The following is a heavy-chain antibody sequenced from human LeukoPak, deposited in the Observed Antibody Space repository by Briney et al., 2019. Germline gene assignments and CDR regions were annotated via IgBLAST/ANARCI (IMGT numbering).Heavy chain of an antibody. CDR2: INPNSGGT. CDR3: ARDALSVDYYDSSGYFRYFDY. V-gene: IGHV1-2*02. D-gene: IGHD3-22*01. CDR1: GYTFTDYY. Sequence: RRASVKVSCKASGYTFTDYYMHWVRQAPGQGLEWMGWINPNSGGTHYAQKFQGRVTMTTDTSTSTAYMELRSLRSDDTAVYYCARDALSVDYYDSSGYFRYFDYWGQGTLVTVSS. J-gene: IGHJ4*02.